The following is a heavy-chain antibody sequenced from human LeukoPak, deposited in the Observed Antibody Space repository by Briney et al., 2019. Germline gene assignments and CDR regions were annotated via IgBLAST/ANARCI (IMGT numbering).Heavy chain of an antibody. D-gene: IGHD3-3*01. CDR3: ARGNLYYDLWSGLYYFDY. J-gene: IGHJ4*02. CDR1: GYTFTSYG. V-gene: IGHV1-18*01. CDR2: ISAYNGNT. Sequence: ASVKVSCKASGYTFTSYGISWVRQAPGQGLEWMGWISAYNGNTNYAQKLQGRVTMTTDTSTSTAYMELRSLRSDDTAVYYCARGNLYYDLWSGLYYFDYWGQGTLVTVSS.